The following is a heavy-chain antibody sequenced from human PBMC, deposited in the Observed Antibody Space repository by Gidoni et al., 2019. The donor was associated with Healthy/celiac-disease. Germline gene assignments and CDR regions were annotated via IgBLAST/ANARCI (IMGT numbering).Heavy chain of an antibody. V-gene: IGHV1-8*01. CDR1: GYTFTSYD. J-gene: IGHJ4*02. D-gene: IGHD3-22*01. CDR3: ARVGHYYDSSGYYYSFDY. CDR2: MNPTSGNT. Sequence: QVQLVQSGAEVKKPGASVKVSCKASGYTFTSYDIHWVRQATGQGLEWRGWMNPTSGNTGYAQKFQGRVTMTRNTSISTAYMELSSLRSEDTAVYYCARVGHYYDSSGYYYSFDYWGQGTLVTVSS.